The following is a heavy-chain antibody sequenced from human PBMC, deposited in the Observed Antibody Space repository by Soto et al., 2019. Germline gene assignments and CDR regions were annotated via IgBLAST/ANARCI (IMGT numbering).Heavy chain of an antibody. CDR1: GGSISSGDYY. D-gene: IGHD3-22*01. V-gene: IGHV4-30-4*01. J-gene: IGHJ6*02. CDR2: IYYSGST. Sequence: SETLSLTCTVSGGSISSGDYYWSWIRQPPGKGLEWIGYIYYSGSTYYNPSLKSRVTISVDTSKNQFSLKLSSVTAADTAVYYCAREGFTYYYDSSGSYYYYYGMDVWGQGTTVTVSS. CDR3: AREGFTYYYDSSGSYYYYYGMDV.